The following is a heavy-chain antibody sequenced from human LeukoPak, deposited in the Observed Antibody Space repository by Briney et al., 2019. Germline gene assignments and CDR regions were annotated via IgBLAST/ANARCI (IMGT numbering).Heavy chain of an antibody. Sequence: SETLSLTCTVSGGSISSYYWSWIRLPPGKGLEWIGYLSKSGNTNYSPSLKSRVTIFGDTSKNQFFLKLSSLTGAHTDVYYCARARYVNSFYAFDIWGQGTLVTVSS. CDR3: ARARYVNSFYAFDI. V-gene: IGHV4-59*01. CDR1: GGSISSYY. D-gene: IGHD3-9*01. J-gene: IGHJ3*02. CDR2: LSKSGNT.